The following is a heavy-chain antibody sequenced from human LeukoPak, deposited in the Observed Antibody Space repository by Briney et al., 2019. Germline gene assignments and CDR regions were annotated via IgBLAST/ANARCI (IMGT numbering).Heavy chain of an antibody. Sequence: GGPLRLSCAASGFTFSSYAMSWVRQAPGKGLEWVSAISGSGGSTYYADSVKGRFTISRDNSKNTLYLQMNSLRAEDTAVYYCAKLGYTVRGVIISREFDYWGQGTLVTVSS. V-gene: IGHV3-23*01. CDR2: ISGSGGST. CDR3: AKLGYTVRGVIISREFDY. CDR1: GFTFSSYA. J-gene: IGHJ4*02. D-gene: IGHD3-10*01.